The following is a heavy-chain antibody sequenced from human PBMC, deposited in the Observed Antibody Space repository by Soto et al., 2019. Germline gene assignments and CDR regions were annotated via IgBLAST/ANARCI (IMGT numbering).Heavy chain of an antibody. V-gene: IGHV4-59*01. CDR2: IYYSGST. CDR3: ARGPHTVTTRVFDY. J-gene: IGHJ4*02. CDR1: GGSISSYY. Sequence: SETLSLTCTVSGGSISSYYWSWIRQPPGKGLEWIGYIYYSGSTNYNPSLKSRVTISVDTSKNQFSLKLSSVTAADTAVYYCARGPHTVTTRVFDYWGQGTLVTVSS. D-gene: IGHD4-17*01.